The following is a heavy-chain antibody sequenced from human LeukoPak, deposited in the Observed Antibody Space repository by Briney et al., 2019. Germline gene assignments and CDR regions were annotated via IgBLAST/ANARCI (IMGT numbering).Heavy chain of an antibody. D-gene: IGHD1-1*01. CDR1: GGSISSGSYY. J-gene: IGHJ5*02. CDR2: IYHSGST. Sequence: SETLSLTCTVSGGSISSGSYYWGWLRQPPGKGREGIGSIYHSGSTYYNPSLKSRVTISVDTSKNQFSLKLSSVTAADTAVYYCARDGPNWKNNWFDPWGQGTLVTVSS. V-gene: IGHV4-39*07. CDR3: ARDGPNWKNNWFDP.